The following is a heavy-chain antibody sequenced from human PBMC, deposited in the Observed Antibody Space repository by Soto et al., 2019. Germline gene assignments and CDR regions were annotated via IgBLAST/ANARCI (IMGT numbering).Heavy chain of an antibody. CDR1: GFTFSSYG. D-gene: IGHD4-4*01. CDR3: ARDRGYRSYESCGLDV. V-gene: IGHV3-33*01. Sequence: GGSLRLSCEASGFTFSSYGMHWVRQAPGKGLEWVAVIWYDGNNKYYEESVKGRFTISRDNSKNTMYVQMNSLRAEDTAVYYCARDRGYRSYESCGLDVWGQGTRSPS. CDR2: IWYDGNNK. J-gene: IGHJ6*02.